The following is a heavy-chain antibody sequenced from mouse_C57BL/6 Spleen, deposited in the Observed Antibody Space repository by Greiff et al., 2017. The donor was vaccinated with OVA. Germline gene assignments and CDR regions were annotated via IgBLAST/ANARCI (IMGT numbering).Heavy chain of an antibody. V-gene: IGHV5-12*01. CDR2: ISNGGGST. Sequence: EVMLVESGGGLVQPGGSLKLSCAASGFTFSDYYMYWVRQTPEKRLEWVAYISNGGGSTYYPDTVKGRFTISRDNAKNTLYLQMSRLKSEDTAMYYCARGGLLGSSYWYFDVWGTGTTVTVSS. J-gene: IGHJ1*03. CDR3: ARGGLLGSSYWYFDV. D-gene: IGHD1-1*01. CDR1: GFTFSDYY.